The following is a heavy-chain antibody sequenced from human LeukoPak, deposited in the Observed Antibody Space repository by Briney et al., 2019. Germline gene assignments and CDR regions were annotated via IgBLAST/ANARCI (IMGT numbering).Heavy chain of an antibody. J-gene: IGHJ5*02. CDR3: ARTYYYDSSGYREDWFDP. Sequence: GGSLRLSCAASGFTFSSYSMNWVRQAPGKGLEWVSSISSSSSYIYYADSVEGRFTIPRDNAKKSLYLQMNSLRAEDTAVYYCARTYYYDSSGYREDWFDPWGQGTLVTVSS. CDR2: ISSSSSYI. V-gene: IGHV3-21*01. D-gene: IGHD3-22*01. CDR1: GFTFSSYS.